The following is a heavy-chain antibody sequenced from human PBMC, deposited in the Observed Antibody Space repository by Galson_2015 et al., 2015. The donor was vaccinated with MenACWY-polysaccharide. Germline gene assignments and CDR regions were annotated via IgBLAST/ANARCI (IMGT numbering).Heavy chain of an antibody. V-gene: IGHV3-48*02. Sequence: SLRLSCAVSGFTFSGYSMNWVRQAPGKGLEWLSYISSSSSTVYYADSVRGRFTISRDNSKDSLYLQMNRLRDEDTAIYYCARRGLFSSSSGGLDHWGQGTLVTASS. D-gene: IGHD6-6*01. J-gene: IGHJ5*02. CDR3: ARRGLFSSSSGGLDH. CDR1: GFTFSGYS. CDR2: ISSSSSTV.